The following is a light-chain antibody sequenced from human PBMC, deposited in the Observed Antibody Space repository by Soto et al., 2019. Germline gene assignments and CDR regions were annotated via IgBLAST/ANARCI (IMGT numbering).Light chain of an antibody. J-gene: IGKJ1*01. V-gene: IGKV1-5*03. CDR2: KAS. Sequence: DLQMTQSPSTLSASVGDRVTITCRASQSVSTWLAWYHQKPGRAPKLLIYKASSLERGVPSRFSGSGSGTEFTLTISSLQPDDFATYYCQQYDSYPWTFGQGTKVEIK. CDR3: QQYDSYPWT. CDR1: QSVSTW.